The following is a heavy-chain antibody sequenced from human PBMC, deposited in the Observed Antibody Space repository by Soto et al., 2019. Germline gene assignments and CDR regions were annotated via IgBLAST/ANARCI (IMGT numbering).Heavy chain of an antibody. J-gene: IGHJ6*02. CDR1: GGSISSGGYY. CDR3: AREGDKYYYDSSGYPYGMDV. Sequence: SETLSLTCTVSGGSISSGGYYWSWIRQHPGKGLEWIGYIYYSGSTYHNPSLKSRVTISVDTSKNQFSLKLSSVTAADTAVYYCAREGDKYYYDSSGYPYGMDVWGQGTTVTVSS. D-gene: IGHD3-22*01. CDR2: IYYSGST. V-gene: IGHV4-31*03.